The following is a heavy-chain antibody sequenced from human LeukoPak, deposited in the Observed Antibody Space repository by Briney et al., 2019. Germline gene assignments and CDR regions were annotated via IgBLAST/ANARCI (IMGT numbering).Heavy chain of an antibody. D-gene: IGHD6-13*01. CDR1: GFTFSSYW. Sequence: GGSLRLSCAASGFTFSSYWMHWVRQAPGKGLVWVSRINSGGSSTSYADSVKGRFTISRDNAKNTLYLQMNSLRAEDTAVYYCARSPYSSSWSYYYYGMDVWGQGTTVTVSS. CDR3: ARSPYSSSWSYYYYGMDV. V-gene: IGHV3-74*01. J-gene: IGHJ6*02. CDR2: INSGGSST.